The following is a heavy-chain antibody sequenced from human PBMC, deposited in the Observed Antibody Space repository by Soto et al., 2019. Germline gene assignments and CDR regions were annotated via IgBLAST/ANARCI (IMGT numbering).Heavy chain of an antibody. V-gene: IGHV1-3*01. CDR1: GYTFTNYA. CDR3: ARSSSWYVFDY. D-gene: IGHD6-13*01. CDR2: INAGNGNT. Sequence: QVQLVKSGAEVKKPGASVKVSCKASGYTFTNYAMHWVRQAPGQRLEWMGWINAGNGNTKYSQKFQGRVTITRDTSASTAYMELSRLRSEDTAVYYCARSSSWYVFDYWGQGTLVTVSS. J-gene: IGHJ4*02.